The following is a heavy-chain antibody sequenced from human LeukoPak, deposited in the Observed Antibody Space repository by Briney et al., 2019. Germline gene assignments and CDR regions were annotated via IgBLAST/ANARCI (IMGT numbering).Heavy chain of an antibody. CDR3: AREGNYYGSGSYYKIFDY. J-gene: IGHJ4*02. Sequence: SEILSLTCTVSGGSISSGTYYWGWIRQPPGKGLEWIGSIHYSGSTYYNPSLESRVTISVDTSKIQFSLKLSSVTAADAAVYYCAREGNYYGSGSYYKIFDYWGQGTLVTVSS. CDR1: GGSISSGTYY. V-gene: IGHV4-39*07. D-gene: IGHD3-10*01. CDR2: IHYSGST.